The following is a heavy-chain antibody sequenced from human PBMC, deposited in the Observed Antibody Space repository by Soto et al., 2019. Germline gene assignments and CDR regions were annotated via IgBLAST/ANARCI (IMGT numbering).Heavy chain of an antibody. CDR1: GGSISSYY. CDR2: IYYSGST. D-gene: IGHD6-13*01. Sequence: SETLSLTCTVSGGSISSYYWSWIRQPPGKGLEWIGYIYYSGSTNYNPSLKSRVTISVDTSKNQFSLKLSSVTAADTAVYYCGRDHLAAAGMEGDNWFDPWGQGTLVTVSS. CDR3: GRDHLAAAGMEGDNWFDP. V-gene: IGHV4-59*01. J-gene: IGHJ5*02.